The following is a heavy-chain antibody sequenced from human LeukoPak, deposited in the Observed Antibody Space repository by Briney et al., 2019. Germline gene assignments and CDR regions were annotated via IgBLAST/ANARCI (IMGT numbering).Heavy chain of an antibody. CDR1: GYTFTSYY. V-gene: IGHV1-46*01. J-gene: IGHJ6*03. Sequence: ASVKVSCKASGYTFTSYYMHWVRQAPGQGLEWMGIIDPSGGSTSYAQKFQSRVTMTRDMSTSTVYMELSSLRSEDTAVYYCARVGGYYDDHYYYMDVWGKGTTVTVSS. CDR2: IDPSGGST. CDR3: ARVGGYYDDHYYYMDV. D-gene: IGHD3-22*01.